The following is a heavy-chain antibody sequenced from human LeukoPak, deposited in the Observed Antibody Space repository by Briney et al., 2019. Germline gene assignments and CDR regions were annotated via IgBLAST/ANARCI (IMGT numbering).Heavy chain of an antibody. V-gene: IGHV1-2*02. CDR2: INPNSGGT. Sequence: ASVKVSYKASGYTFTGYYMHWVRQAPGQGLEWMGWINPNSGGTNYARKFQGRVTMTRDTSISTAYMELSRLRSDDTAVYYCARSKWELLAYYMDVWGKGTTVTVSS. D-gene: IGHD1-26*01. CDR3: ARSKWELLAYYMDV. CDR1: GYTFTGYY. J-gene: IGHJ6*03.